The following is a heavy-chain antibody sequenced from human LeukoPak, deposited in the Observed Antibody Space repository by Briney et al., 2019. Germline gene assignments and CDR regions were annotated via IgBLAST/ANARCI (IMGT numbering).Heavy chain of an antibody. CDR2: IKQDGSEK. V-gene: IGHV3-7*03. CDR3: ANTWFGELVEVDSPHPPYWFDP. Sequence: GGSLRLSCAASGFTFSIYWMSWVRQAPGKGLEWVANIKQDGSEKYYVDSVKGRFTVSRDNAENSLYLQMSSLRAEDTAVYYCANTWFGELVEVDSPHPPYWFDPWGQGTLVTVSS. D-gene: IGHD3-10*01. J-gene: IGHJ5*02. CDR1: GFTFSIYW.